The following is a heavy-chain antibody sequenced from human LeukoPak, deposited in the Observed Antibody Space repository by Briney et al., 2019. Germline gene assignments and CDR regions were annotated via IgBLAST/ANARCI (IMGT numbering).Heavy chain of an antibody. D-gene: IGHD1-26*01. V-gene: IGHV3-74*01. CDR2: INSDGSST. CDR3: ASIPPDSATAGC. Sequence: GGSLRLSCAASGFTFSSYCMHRVRQAPGKGRVWVSRINSDGSSTTYADSVKGRYTISRDNAKNTLYLQMNSLRAEDTAVYYCASIPPDSATAGCWGQGALVNVFS. CDR1: GFTFSSYC. J-gene: IGHJ4*02.